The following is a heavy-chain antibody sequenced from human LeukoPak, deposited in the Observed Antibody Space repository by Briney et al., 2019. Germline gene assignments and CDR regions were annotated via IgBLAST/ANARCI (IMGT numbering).Heavy chain of an antibody. D-gene: IGHD3-16*02. V-gene: IGHV3-11*01. CDR1: GFTFSDYY. Sequence: GSLRLSCAASGFTFSDYYMSWIRQAPGKGLEWVSYISSSGSTIYYADSVKGRFTISRDNAKNSLYLQVNSLRAEDTAVYYCARVGDYVWGSYRYYFDYWGQGTLVTVSS. CDR3: ARVGDYVWGSYRYYFDY. CDR2: ISSSGSTI. J-gene: IGHJ4*02.